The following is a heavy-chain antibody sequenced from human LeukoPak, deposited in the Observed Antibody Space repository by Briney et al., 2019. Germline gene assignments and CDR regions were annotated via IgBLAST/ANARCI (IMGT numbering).Heavy chain of an antibody. V-gene: IGHV4-39*07. CDR1: GGSISSSSYY. J-gene: IGHJ6*02. Sequence: SETLSLTCTVSGGSISSSSYYWGWIRQPPGKGLEWIGSIYYSGSTYYNPSLKSRVTISVDTSKNQFSLKLSSVTAADTAVYYCARDRAVWFGELSYYYYGMDVWGQGTTVTVSS. D-gene: IGHD3-10*01. CDR2: IYYSGST. CDR3: ARDRAVWFGELSYYYYGMDV.